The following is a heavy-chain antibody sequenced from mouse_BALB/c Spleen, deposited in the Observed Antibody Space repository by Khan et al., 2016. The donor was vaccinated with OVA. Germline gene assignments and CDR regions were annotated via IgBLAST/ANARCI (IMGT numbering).Heavy chain of an antibody. CDR2: INTETGEP. CDR1: GYTFTDYS. Sequence: QIQLVQSGPELKRPGETVKISCMASGYTFTDYSMHWVKQAPGKGLKWMGWINTETGEPTYADDFKGRFAFSLETSASTAYFQINNLNNEDTATYCCAGRKLWYFDVWGAGTTVTVSS. V-gene: IGHV9-2-1*01. CDR3: AGRKLWYFDV. J-gene: IGHJ1*01.